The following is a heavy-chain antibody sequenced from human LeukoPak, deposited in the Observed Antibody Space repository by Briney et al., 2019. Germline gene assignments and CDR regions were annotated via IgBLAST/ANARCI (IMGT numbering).Heavy chain of an antibody. CDR1: GFTFSDYY. V-gene: IGHV3-11*04. J-gene: IGHJ4*02. Sequence: GGSLRLSCAASGFTFSDYYMSWIRQAPGKGLEWVSYISSSGSTIYYADSVKGRFTISRDNAKNSLYLQMNSLRAEDTAVYYCARDLNYDSTYYDYWGQGTLVTVSS. CDR2: ISSSGSTI. D-gene: IGHD3-22*01. CDR3: ARDLNYDSTYYDY.